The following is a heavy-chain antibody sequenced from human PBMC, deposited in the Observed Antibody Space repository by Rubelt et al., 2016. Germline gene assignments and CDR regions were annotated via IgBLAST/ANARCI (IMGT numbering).Heavy chain of an antibody. CDR2: ISYVGSNK. Sequence: SSYGMHWVRQAPGKGLEWVAVISYVGSNKYYADSVKGRFTISRDNSKNTLYLQMNSLRAEDTAVYYCAKDWWTDTAMDYWGQGTPVTVSS. CDR3: AKDWWTDTAMDY. J-gene: IGHJ4*02. CDR1: SSYG. V-gene: IGHV3-30*18. D-gene: IGHD5-18*01.